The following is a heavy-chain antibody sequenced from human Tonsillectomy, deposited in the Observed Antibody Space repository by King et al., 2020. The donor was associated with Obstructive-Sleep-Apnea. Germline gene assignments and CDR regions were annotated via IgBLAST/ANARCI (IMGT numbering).Heavy chain of an antibody. V-gene: IGHV4-39*07. D-gene: IGHD5/OR15-5a*01. J-gene: IGHJ6*02. CDR2: IYYIGSA. Sequence: QLQESGPGLVKPSETLSVTCTVSGGSISTSLYYCGWIRQPPGKGLEWIGSIYYIGSAYYNPSLKSRVTISLDTSKNHFSLKLNSVTAADTAIYYCARDKSTLIYGMDAWGQGTTVTVSS. CDR1: GGSISTSLYY. CDR3: ARDKSTLIYGMDA.